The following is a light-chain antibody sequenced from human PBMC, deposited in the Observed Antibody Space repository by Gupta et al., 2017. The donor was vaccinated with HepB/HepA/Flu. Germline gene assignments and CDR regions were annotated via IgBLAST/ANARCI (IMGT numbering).Light chain of an antibody. CDR3: QQVGGSPLT. CDR2: GTS. J-gene: IGKJ4*01. V-gene: IGKV3-20*01. CDR1: QSFSRTF. Sequence: EIVLTQSPGTLSLSPGERVTLSCRASQSFSRTFLGWYQQKPGQAPRLLIYGTSNRATGIPDRFSGSGSGTDFTLTISGLEPEDFAVYYCQQVGGSPLTFGGGTKVEIK.